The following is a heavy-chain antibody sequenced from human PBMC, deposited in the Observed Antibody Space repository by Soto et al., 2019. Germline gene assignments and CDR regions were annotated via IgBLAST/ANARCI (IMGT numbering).Heavy chain of an antibody. CDR2: IYWDDDK. CDR1: GFSLSTSGVG. V-gene: IGHV2-5*02. D-gene: IGHD6-6*01. J-gene: IGHJ3*02. CDR3: AHRFRVQHPRGDDAFDI. Sequence: QITLKESGPTLVKPTQTLTLTCTFSGFSLSTSGVGVGWIRQPPGKALEWLALIYWDDDKRYSPSLKSRLTITKDTSKNQVVLTMTNMEPVDTATYYCAHRFRVQHPRGDDAFDIWGQGTMVTVSS.